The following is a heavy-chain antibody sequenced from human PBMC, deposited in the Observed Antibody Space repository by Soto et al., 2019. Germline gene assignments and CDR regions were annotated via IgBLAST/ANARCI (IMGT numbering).Heavy chain of an antibody. CDR1: GYTFTSYG. V-gene: IGHV1-18*01. J-gene: IGHJ6*03. D-gene: IGHD3-3*01. Sequence: GASVKVSCKASGYTFTSYGISWVRQAPGQGLEWMGWISAYNGNTNYAQKLQGRVTMTTDTSTSTAYMELRSLRSDDTAVYYCARVPAEKYYDFWSGYRTNVRVYYYMDVWGKGTTVTVSS. CDR2: ISAYNGNT. CDR3: ARVPAEKYYDFWSGYRTNVRVYYYMDV.